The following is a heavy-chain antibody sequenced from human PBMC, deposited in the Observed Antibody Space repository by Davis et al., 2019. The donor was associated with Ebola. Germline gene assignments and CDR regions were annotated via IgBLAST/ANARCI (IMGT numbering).Heavy chain of an antibody. V-gene: IGHV3-43*02. Sequence: GESLKTSCAASGFTLDDYAMHWGRQAPGKGLEWVSLISGDGGSTYYADSVKGRFTISRDNSKNSLYLQMNSLRTEDTALYYCARDLASPGDYWGQGTLVTVSS. CDR1: GFTLDDYA. J-gene: IGHJ4*02. CDR3: ARDLASPGDY. D-gene: IGHD5-12*01. CDR2: ISGDGGST.